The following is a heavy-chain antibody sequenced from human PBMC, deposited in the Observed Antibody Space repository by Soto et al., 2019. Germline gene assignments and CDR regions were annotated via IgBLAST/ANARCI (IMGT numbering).Heavy chain of an antibody. V-gene: IGHV3-21*01. CDR3: TRDASRESSARGWFDP. Sequence: GALSLSCAASGFKFRSFTLNWVRQAPGKGLEWVSTISSNSAYIYYTDALRGRFTISRDNAKNSLHLQMNSLRAEDTAVYYCTRDASRESSARGWFDPWGPGTLVTGSS. J-gene: IGHJ5*02. CDR2: ISSNSAYI. CDR1: GFKFRSFT. D-gene: IGHD6-25*01.